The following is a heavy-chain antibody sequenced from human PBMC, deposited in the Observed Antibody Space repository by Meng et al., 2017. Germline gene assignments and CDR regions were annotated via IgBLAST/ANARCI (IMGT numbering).Heavy chain of an antibody. CDR2: IYWDDDK. Sequence: SGPTLVKPTQPLTLPCTFPGVALTSRPLGVGWLRQPPEKALESLVLIYWDDDKRYSPSLKSRLTVTKDTSKNQVVLTMTNMDPVDTATYYCAHRLAPYNTMWDVGYFDYWGQGALVTVSS. D-gene: IGHD1-14*01. CDR3: AHRLAPYNTMWDVGYFDY. J-gene: IGHJ4*02. CDR1: GVALTSRPLG. V-gene: IGHV2-5*02.